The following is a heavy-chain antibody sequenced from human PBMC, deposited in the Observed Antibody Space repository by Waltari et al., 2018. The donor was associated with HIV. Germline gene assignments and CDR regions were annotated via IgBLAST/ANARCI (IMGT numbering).Heavy chain of an antibody. Sequence: QVPLLESGGGVVQPGRSLRLSCEVSGFTFSDYGFHWVRQAPGRGLEWVALISYDGRNKYYAESVKGRFTLSRDNAKNTLFLQMNSLRAEDTAVYYCAKEDFEYGSSSHLGYWGQGTLVTVSS. CDR3: AKEDFEYGSSSHLGY. J-gene: IGHJ4*02. CDR1: GFTFSDYG. D-gene: IGHD6-6*01. CDR2: ISYDGRNK. V-gene: IGHV3-30*18.